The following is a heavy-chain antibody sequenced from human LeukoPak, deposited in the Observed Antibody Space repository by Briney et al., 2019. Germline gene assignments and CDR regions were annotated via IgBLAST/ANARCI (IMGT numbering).Heavy chain of an antibody. CDR3: AKGVRSGTYYNCFDP. D-gene: IGHD1-26*01. CDR2: ISGDGGNT. Sequence: GGSLRLSCVAAGFTLDDYALHWVRQAPGKGVEWISLISGDGGNTYYADSVKGRFTISRDNSKNSLYLQMSSLRAEDTAFYYCAKGVRSGTYYNCFDPWGQGTLVTVSS. CDR1: GFTLDDYA. J-gene: IGHJ5*02. V-gene: IGHV3-43*02.